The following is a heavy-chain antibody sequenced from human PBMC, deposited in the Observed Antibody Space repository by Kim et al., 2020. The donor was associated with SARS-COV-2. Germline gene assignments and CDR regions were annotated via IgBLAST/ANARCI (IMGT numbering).Heavy chain of an antibody. J-gene: IGHJ4*02. V-gene: IGHV3-33*08. D-gene: IGHD1-1*01. CDR2: IWYDGKNK. Sequence: GGSLRLSCEASGFTFSEYGIHWVRQAPGKGLEWVAIIWYDGKNKYYADSVRGRFTISRDNSKNTVYLQMNSLRAEDTAVYYCARRDEYTSDAGTYFDYWGQGTLVTVSS. CDR1: GFTFSEYG. CDR3: ARRDEYTSDAGTYFDY.